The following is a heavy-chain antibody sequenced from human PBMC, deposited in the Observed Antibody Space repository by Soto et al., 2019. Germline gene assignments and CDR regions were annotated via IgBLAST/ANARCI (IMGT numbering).Heavy chain of an antibody. V-gene: IGHV3-33*01. Sequence: GGSLRLSCAASGFTFSSYVMHWVRQAPGKGLEWVAVIWYDGSNKYYADSVKGRFTISRDNSKNTLYLQMNSLRAENTAVYYCARDVEWTFDYWGQGTLVTVSS. J-gene: IGHJ4*02. CDR1: GFTFSSYV. D-gene: IGHD3-3*01. CDR2: IWYDGSNK. CDR3: ARDVEWTFDY.